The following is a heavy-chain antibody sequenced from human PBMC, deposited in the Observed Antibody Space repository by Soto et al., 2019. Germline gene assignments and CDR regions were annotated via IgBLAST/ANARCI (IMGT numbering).Heavy chain of an antibody. CDR2: IYPGDSDT. CDR3: ARHLDTAGVMDYYYYMDV. J-gene: IGHJ6*03. CDR1: GYSFTSYW. D-gene: IGHD5-18*01. Sequence: KKNGESLKISCKGSGYSFTSYWIGWVRQMPAKGPEWMGIIYPGDSDTRYSPSFQGQVTISADKSVSTAYLQWSSLKASDTAMYYCARHLDTAGVMDYYYYMDVSGKGTTVTVSS. V-gene: IGHV5-51*01.